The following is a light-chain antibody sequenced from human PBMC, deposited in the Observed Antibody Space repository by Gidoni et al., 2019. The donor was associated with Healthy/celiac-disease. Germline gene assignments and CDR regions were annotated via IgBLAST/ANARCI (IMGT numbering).Light chain of an antibody. CDR1: QNINTY. V-gene: IGKV1-39*01. CDR3: QQAYSTPLS. Sequence: DIQMTQSPSSLSASVGDRVTITCRASQNINTYLSWHQEKPGTAPKLLIYAAASLQSGVPSRFSGSGSGTDFTLTISSLQPEDFATYYCQQAYSTPLSFGGGTKVEIK. J-gene: IGKJ4*01. CDR2: AAA.